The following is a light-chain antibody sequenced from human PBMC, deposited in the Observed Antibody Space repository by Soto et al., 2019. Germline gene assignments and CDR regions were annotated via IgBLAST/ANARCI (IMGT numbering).Light chain of an antibody. J-gene: IGKJ1*01. V-gene: IGKV3-15*01. CDR1: QSVSSN. CDR3: QQYNNWPSWT. CDR2: GAS. Sequence: EIVMTQSPATLSVSPGERATLSCRASQSVSSNLAWYQQKPGQAPRLLIYGASTRATGIPARFSGSGSGTEITLTISSLQSEDFALYYCQQYNNWPSWTFGQGTKVEIK.